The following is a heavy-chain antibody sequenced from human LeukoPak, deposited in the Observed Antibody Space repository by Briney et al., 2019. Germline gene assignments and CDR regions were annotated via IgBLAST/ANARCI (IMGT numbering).Heavy chain of an antibody. CDR2: IYYSGST. D-gene: IGHD1-26*01. Sequence: SSETLSLTCTVSGGSISSYYWSWIRQPPGKGLEWIGYIYYSGSTNYNPSLKSRVTISVDTSKNQFSLKLSSVTAADTAVYYCARGKWSYSGSYFPDYWGQGTLVTVSS. J-gene: IGHJ4*02. CDR1: GGSISSYY. V-gene: IGHV4-59*01. CDR3: ARGKWSYSGSYFPDY.